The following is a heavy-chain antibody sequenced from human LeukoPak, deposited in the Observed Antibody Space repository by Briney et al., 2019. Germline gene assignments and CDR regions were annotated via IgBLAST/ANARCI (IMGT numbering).Heavy chain of an antibody. CDR3: ARSLTGYSYFDY. D-gene: IGHD3-9*01. J-gene: IGHJ4*02. V-gene: IGHV4-39*01. CDR2: IYYSGST. Sequence: SETLSLTCTVSGGSISSSSYYWGWIRQPPGKGLEWIGSIYYSGSTYYNPSLKSRVTISVDTSKNQFSLKLNSVTAADTAVYYCARSLTGYSYFDYWGQGTLVTVSS. CDR1: GGSISSSSYY.